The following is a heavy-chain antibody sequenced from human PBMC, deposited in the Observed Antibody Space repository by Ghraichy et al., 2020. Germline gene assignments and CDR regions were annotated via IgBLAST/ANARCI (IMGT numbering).Heavy chain of an antibody. D-gene: IGHD6-19*01. CDR3: ARDPWIWEWLD. J-gene: IGHJ4*02. CDR1: GFTFSRYW. V-gene: IGHV3-7*03. Sequence: LSLTCAASGFTFSRYWMSWVRQGPGKGLELVANIKEDGSEKYYVDSVKGRFTISRDNAKNSLYLQMNSLRAEDTALYYYARDPWIWEWLDWGQGTLVTVSS. CDR2: IKEDGSEK.